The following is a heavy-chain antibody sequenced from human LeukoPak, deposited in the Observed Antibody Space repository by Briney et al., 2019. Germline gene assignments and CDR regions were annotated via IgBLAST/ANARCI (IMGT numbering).Heavy chain of an antibody. CDR3: ARDHQGATLKNAFDI. CDR2: IYTSGST. J-gene: IGHJ3*02. D-gene: IGHD1-26*01. CDR1: GGSISSYY. Sequence: SETLSLTCTVSGGSISSYYWSWLRQPAGKGLEWVGRIYTSGSTNYNPPLKSRVTMSVDTSKNQFSLKLSSVTAADTAVYYCARDHQGATLKNAFDIWGQGTMVTVSS. V-gene: IGHV4-4*07.